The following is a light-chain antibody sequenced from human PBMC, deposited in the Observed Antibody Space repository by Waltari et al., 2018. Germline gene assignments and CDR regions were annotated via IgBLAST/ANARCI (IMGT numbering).Light chain of an antibody. CDR3: QQYNNWPLT. CDR2: RAS. Sequence: EIVMTQSPATLSLSPVERATLSCRASQSVTNNLAWYQQKPGQAPRLLIYRASTRATSIPARISGSGSGTEFTLTISSLQSEDFAFYYCQQYNNWPLTFGGGTKVEIK. CDR1: QSVTNN. V-gene: IGKV3-15*01. J-gene: IGKJ4*01.